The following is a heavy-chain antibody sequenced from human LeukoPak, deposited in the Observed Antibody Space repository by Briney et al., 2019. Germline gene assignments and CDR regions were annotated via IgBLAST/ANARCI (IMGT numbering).Heavy chain of an antibody. CDR2: INHSGST. D-gene: IGHD3-10*01. Sequence: SETLSLTCTVSGVSVTSYYWSWIRQPPGKGLEWIGEINHSGSTNYNPSLKSRVTISVDTSKNQFSLKLSSVTAADTAVYYCARVRYGLDYWGQGTLVTVSS. CDR3: ARVRYGLDY. CDR1: GVSVTSYY. J-gene: IGHJ4*02. V-gene: IGHV4-34*01.